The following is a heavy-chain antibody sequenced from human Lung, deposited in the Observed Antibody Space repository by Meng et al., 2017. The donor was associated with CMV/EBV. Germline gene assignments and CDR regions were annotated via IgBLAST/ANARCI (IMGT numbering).Heavy chain of an antibody. CDR2: ISHDGSNK. CDR1: GFTFSSYI. V-gene: IGHV3-30-3*01. CDR3: ARIRSYYGSGSYSHDAVDI. D-gene: IGHD3-10*01. Sequence: GESXKISCAASGFTFSSYIMHWVRQAPGKGLEWVAVISHDGSNKYYADPVKGRFTISRDNSKNTLYLQMNSLRAEDMAVYHCARIRSYYGSGSYSHDAVDIWXQGTMVTVSS. J-gene: IGHJ3*02.